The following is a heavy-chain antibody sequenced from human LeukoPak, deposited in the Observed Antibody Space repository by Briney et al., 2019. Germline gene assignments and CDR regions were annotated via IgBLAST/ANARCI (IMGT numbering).Heavy chain of an antibody. CDR2: IRYDGSNK. D-gene: IGHD2-8*01. CDR3: AKVGSSGSCTNGVCYTPREYCMDV. J-gene: IGHJ6*03. CDR1: GFTFSSYG. V-gene: IGHV3-30*02. Sequence: GGSLRLSRAASGFTFSSYGMHWVRQAPGKGLEWVAFIRYDGSNKYYADSVKGRFTISRDNSKNTLYLQMNSLRAEDTAVYYCAKVGSSGSCTNGVCYTPREYCMDVWGKGTKVTVSS.